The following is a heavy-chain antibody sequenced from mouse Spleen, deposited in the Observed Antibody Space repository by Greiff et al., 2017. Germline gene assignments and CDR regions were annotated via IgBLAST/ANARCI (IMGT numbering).Heavy chain of an antibody. CDR3: AIDYDGSY. D-gene: IGHD2-4*01. CDR2: INPNNGGT. CDR1: GYTFTDYY. J-gene: IGHJ2*01. V-gene: IGHV1-26*01. Sequence: EVQLQQSGPELVKPGASVKISCKASGYTFTDYYMNWVKQSHGKSLEWIGDINPNNGGTSYNQKFKGKATLTVDKSSSTAYMELRSLTSEDSAVYYCAIDYDGSYWGQGTTLTVSS.